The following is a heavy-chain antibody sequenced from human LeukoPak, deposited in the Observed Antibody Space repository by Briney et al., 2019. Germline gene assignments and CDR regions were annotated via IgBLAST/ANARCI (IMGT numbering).Heavy chain of an antibody. D-gene: IGHD3-22*01. CDR1: GGTFSNYA. CDR2: IIPIFGTT. Sequence: SSVKVSCKASGGTFSNYAITWVRQAPGQGLEWMGRIIPIFGTTNYAQKLQGRVTITTDESTSTAYMELSSLRSEDTAVYYCAKDYYDSSGYFDYWGQGTLVTVSS. CDR3: AKDYYDSSGYFDY. J-gene: IGHJ4*02. V-gene: IGHV1-69*05.